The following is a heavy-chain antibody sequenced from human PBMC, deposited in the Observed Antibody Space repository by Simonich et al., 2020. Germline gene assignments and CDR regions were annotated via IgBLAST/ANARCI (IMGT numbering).Heavy chain of an antibody. V-gene: IGHV3-21*01. J-gene: IGHJ4*02. CDR1: GFTFSSYS. CDR2: ISSSSSYI. D-gene: IGHD6-13*01. CDR3: ARARGDSSSWYFDY. Sequence: EVQLVESGGGLVKPGGSLRLSCAASGFTFSSYSMNWVRQAPGKGLEMVASISSSSSYIYYADSVKGRFTISRDNAKNSLYLQMNSLRAEDTAVYYCARARGDSSSWYFDYWGQGTLVTVSS.